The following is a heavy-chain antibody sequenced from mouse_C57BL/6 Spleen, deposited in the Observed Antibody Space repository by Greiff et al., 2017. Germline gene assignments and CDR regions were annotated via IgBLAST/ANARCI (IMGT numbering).Heavy chain of an antibody. CDR3: ARSAGSSYAYYFDY. Sequence: QVQLKQSGAELVKPGASVKISCKASGYAFSSYWMNWVKQRPGKGLEWIGQIYPGDGDTNYNGKFKGKATLTADKSSSTAYMQLSSLTSEDSAVYFCARSAGSSYAYYFDYWGQGTTLTVSS. J-gene: IGHJ2*01. CDR1: GYAFSSYW. V-gene: IGHV1-80*01. D-gene: IGHD1-1*01. CDR2: IYPGDGDT.